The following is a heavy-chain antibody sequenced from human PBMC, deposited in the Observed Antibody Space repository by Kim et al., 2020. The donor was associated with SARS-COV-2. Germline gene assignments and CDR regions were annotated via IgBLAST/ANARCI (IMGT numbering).Heavy chain of an antibody. J-gene: IGHJ4*02. CDR3: AKDPFYDFGSGYYLDY. D-gene: IGHD3-3*01. Sequence: DSVKGRFAIASNKSKNTLYLQMNGLRAEDTAVYYCAKDPFYDFGSGYYLDYWGQGTLVTVSS. V-gene: IGHV3-23*01.